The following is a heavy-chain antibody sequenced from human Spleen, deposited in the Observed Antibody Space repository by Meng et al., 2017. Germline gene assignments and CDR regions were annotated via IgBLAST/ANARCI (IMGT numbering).Heavy chain of an antibody. Sequence: ASVKVSCKASGYTFSSYDINWVRQATGQGLEWLGWMNGNSGNTGNAEKFQGRVTITADKSTSTAYMELSSLRFEDTAVYYCARGVVVAATHVSFDIWGQGTMVTVSS. CDR3: ARGVVVAATHVSFDI. V-gene: IGHV1-8*01. D-gene: IGHD2-15*01. CDR2: MNGNSGNT. CDR1: GYTFSSYD. J-gene: IGHJ3*02.